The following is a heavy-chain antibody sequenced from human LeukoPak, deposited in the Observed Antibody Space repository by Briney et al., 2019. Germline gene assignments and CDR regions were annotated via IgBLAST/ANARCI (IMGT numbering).Heavy chain of an antibody. CDR3: AKDGCSSTSCSLID. CDR2: IRYDGSNK. J-gene: IGHJ4*02. D-gene: IGHD2-2*01. Sequence: AGGSLRLSYAASGFTFSSYGMHWVRQAPGKGLEWVAFIRYDGSNKYYADSVKGRFTISRDNSKNTLYLQMNSLRAEDTAVYYCAKDGCSSTSCSLIDWGQGTLVTVSS. CDR1: GFTFSSYG. V-gene: IGHV3-30*02.